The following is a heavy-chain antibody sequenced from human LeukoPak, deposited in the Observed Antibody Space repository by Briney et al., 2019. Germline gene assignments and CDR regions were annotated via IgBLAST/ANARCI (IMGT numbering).Heavy chain of an antibody. J-gene: IGHJ4*02. V-gene: IGHV3-23*01. Sequence: PGGSLRLSCAASGFTFSSYAMSWVRQAPGKGLEWVSVISGTGGSTYYADSVKGRFTISRDNSKNTLYLQINSLRAEDTAVYYCAKDFDDSSDYWGQGTLVTVSS. CDR2: ISGTGGST. D-gene: IGHD3-22*01. CDR3: AKDFDDSSDY. CDR1: GFTFSSYA.